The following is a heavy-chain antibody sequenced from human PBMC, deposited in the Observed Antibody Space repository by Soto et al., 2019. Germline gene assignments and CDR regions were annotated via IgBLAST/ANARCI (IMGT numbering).Heavy chain of an antibody. CDR3: ARGLTILVAMDV. V-gene: IGHV3-30-3*01. J-gene: IGHJ6*02. CDR1: GFTFSSYA. CDR2: ISYDGSNK. D-gene: IGHD3-3*01. Sequence: QVQLVESGGGVVQPGRSLRLSCAASGFTFSSYAMHWVRQAPGKGLEWVAVISYDGSNKYYADSVKGRFTISRDNSKNPLYLQMNSLRAEDTAVYYCARGLTILVAMDVWGQGTTVTVSS.